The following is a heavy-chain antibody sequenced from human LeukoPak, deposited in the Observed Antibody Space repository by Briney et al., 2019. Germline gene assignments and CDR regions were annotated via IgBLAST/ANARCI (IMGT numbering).Heavy chain of an antibody. CDR3: ARGLMTPNTYCDL. CDR2: LWYDGRNK. Sequence: PGGSLRLSCAPSGFTFRNYGMHWVRQAPGKGLEWVSGLWYDGRNKAYADSVKGRFTISRDNSENMLYLQMNSLRDEDTAVYYCARGLMTPNTYCDLWGQGTLVTVPS. V-gene: IGHV3-33*01. J-gene: IGHJ4*02. D-gene: IGHD2-8*01. CDR1: GFTFRNYG.